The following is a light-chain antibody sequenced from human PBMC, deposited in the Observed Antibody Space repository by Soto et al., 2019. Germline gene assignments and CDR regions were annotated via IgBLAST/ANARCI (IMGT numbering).Light chain of an antibody. CDR1: SSDGGGYNY. Sequence: QSALTQPASVSGSPGQSITISCTGNSSDGGGYNYVSWYQQHPGKAPKLMIYDVSNRPSGVSNRFSGSKSGNTASLTISGLQAEDEADYYCSSYTSMSTPQVGFGGGTNVTVL. J-gene: IGLJ2*01. V-gene: IGLV2-14*01. CDR3: SSYTSMSTPQVG. CDR2: DVS.